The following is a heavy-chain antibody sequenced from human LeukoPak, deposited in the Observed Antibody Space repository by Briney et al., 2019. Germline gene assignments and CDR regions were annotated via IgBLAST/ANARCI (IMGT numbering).Heavy chain of an antibody. CDR1: GYTFTSYG. CDR3: ARDRRNYGSGSYLSFDP. Sequence: ASVKVSCKASGYTFTSYGISWVRQGPGQGLEWVGWISAYNGNTNYAQKLQGRVTMTTDTSTSTAYMELRSLRSDDTAVYYCARDRRNYGSGSYLSFDPWGQGTLVTVSS. D-gene: IGHD3-10*01. CDR2: ISAYNGNT. J-gene: IGHJ5*02. V-gene: IGHV1-18*01.